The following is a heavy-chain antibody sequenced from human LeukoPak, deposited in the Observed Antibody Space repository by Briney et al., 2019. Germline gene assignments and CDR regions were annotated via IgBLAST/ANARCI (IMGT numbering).Heavy chain of an antibody. Sequence: GGSLRLSCVGSGFSLNEYGIHWVRQAPGKGLEWVAVVSYDGGHKYYADSVKGRFTISRDTSSDTVSLQMNSLRVEDTAVYYCARDRINMMVLGHDSGLDFWGQGALVTVSS. V-gene: IGHV3-30*03. CDR1: GFSLNEYG. J-gene: IGHJ4*02. D-gene: IGHD3-22*01. CDR2: VSYDGGHK. CDR3: ARDRINMMVLGHDSGLDF.